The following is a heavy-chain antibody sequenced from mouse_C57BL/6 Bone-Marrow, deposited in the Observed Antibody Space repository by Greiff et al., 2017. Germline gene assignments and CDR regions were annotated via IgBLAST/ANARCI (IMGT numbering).Heavy chain of an antibody. V-gene: IGHV1-81*01. Sequence: QVQLQQSGAELARPGASVKLSCKASGYTFTSYGISWVKQRTGQGLEWIGEIYPRSGNTYYNEKFKGKATLAAAKSSSTAYMELRSLTSEDCAVYFCARNYGYQDWFAYWGQGTLVTVSA. CDR3: ARNYGYQDWFAY. CDR2: IYPRSGNT. D-gene: IGHD2-2*01. CDR1: GYTFTSYG. J-gene: IGHJ3*01.